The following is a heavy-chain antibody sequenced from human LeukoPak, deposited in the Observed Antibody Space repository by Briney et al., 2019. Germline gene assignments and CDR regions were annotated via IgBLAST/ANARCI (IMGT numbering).Heavy chain of an antibody. J-gene: IGHJ4*02. Sequence: GGSLRLSCAASGFTFSSYEMNWVRRAPGKGLEWVSYSRSSGDARYYADSVKGRFTISRDKAKNSLYLQMNSLRAEDTAVYYCARGIPYLNYFDYWGQGTLVTVSS. CDR1: GFTFSSYE. CDR2: SRSSGDAR. D-gene: IGHD5-18*01. CDR3: ARGIPYLNYFDY. V-gene: IGHV3-48*03.